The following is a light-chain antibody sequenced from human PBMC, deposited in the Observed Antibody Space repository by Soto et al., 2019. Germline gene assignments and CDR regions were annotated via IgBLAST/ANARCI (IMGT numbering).Light chain of an antibody. V-gene: IGLV1-47*01. CDR1: SSNIGSNY. J-gene: IGLJ1*01. CDR3: ATWDDSLSNYV. Sequence: SVLTQPPSASGTPGQMVTISCSGSSSNIGSNYVYWYQHLTGTAPKLLIYRNNQRPSGVPDRFSGSKSGTSASLAISGLRSEDEADYYCATWDDSLSNYVFGTGTKVTVL. CDR2: RNN.